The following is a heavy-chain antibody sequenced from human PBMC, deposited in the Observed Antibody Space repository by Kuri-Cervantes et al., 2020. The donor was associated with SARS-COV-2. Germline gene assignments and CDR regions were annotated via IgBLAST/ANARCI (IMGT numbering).Heavy chain of an antibody. Sequence: GGSLRLSCAASGFTFSSYDMHWVRQATGKGLEWVSAIGTAGDTYYPGSVKGRFTISRENAKNSLYLQMNSLRAEDTAVYYCARDCLIGLRPGGSSMDVWGQGTTVTVSS. D-gene: IGHD5/OR15-5a*01. J-gene: IGHJ6*02. V-gene: IGHV3-13*01. CDR2: IGTAGDT. CDR1: GFTFSSYD. CDR3: ARDCLIGLRPGGSSMDV.